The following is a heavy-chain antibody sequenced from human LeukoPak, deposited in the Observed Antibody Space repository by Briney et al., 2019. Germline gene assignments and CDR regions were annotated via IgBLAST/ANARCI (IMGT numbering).Heavy chain of an antibody. J-gene: IGHJ4*01. CDR2: IYSSGTT. CDR3: ARHGSGWSFDY. Sequence: PSETLSLTCTVSGGSINTYYWGWIRQSPGKGLEWIGYIYSSGTTNYNPSLKSRVTMSIDTSENQFSLKLSSVTAADTALYYCARHGSGWSFDYWGSRALVTVSS. CDR1: GGSINTYY. V-gene: IGHV4-59*08. D-gene: IGHD6-19*01.